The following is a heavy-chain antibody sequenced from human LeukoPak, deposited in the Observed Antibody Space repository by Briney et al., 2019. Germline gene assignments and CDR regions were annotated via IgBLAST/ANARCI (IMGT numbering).Heavy chain of an antibody. D-gene: IGHD3-10*01. J-gene: IGHJ6*02. CDR1: GFTFSSYS. CDR3: AKAGFYYGSGNMSPLGIGYFTMDV. V-gene: IGHV3-21*04. CDR2: ISSSSSYI. Sequence: GGSLRLSCAASGFTFSSYSMNWVRQAPGKGLEWVSSISSSSSYIYYADSVKGRFTISRDNAKNSLYLQVNSLRAEDTAVYYCAKAGFYYGSGNMSPLGIGYFTMDVWGQGTTVTVSS.